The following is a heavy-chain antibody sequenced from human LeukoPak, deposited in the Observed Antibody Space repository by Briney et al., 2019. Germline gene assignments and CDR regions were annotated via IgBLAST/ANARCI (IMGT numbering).Heavy chain of an antibody. CDR3: ARGGYKRELDY. J-gene: IGHJ4*02. CDR2: MNPNSGNT. Sequence: ASVKVSCKASGYTFTGYYMHWVRQATGQGLEWMGWMNPNSGNTGYAQKFQGRVTMTRNTSISTAYMELSSLRSEDTAVYYCARGGYKRELDYWGQGTLVTVSS. CDR1: GYTFTGYY. D-gene: IGHD5-12*01. V-gene: IGHV1-8*02.